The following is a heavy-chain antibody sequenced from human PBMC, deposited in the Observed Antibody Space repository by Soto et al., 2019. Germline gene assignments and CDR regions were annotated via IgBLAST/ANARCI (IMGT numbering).Heavy chain of an antibody. J-gene: IGHJ6*02. CDR2: ISFDGTNK. D-gene: IGHD2-8*01. CDR1: GFVFADYG. CDR3: AKDTLYPVVSYFYYGLDV. Sequence: XGSLRLSCAASGFVFADYGVHWVRQAPGKGLEWVAVISFDGTNKFYADSVKGRFTISRDNSNNTLYLQMSSLRTEDTAVYYCAKDTLYPVVSYFYYGLDVWGQGTTVTVSS. V-gene: IGHV3-30*18.